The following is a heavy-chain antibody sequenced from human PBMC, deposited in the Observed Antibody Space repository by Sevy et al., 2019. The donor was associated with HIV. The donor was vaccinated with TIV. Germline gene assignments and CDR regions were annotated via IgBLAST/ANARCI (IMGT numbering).Heavy chain of an antibody. J-gene: IGHJ4*02. V-gene: IGHV3-7*01. CDR2: INQDGSEK. D-gene: IGHD3-10*01. CDR1: GFTFSKYW. Sequence: GGSLRLSCAASGFTFSKYWMSWVRQAPGKGLEWVANINQDGSEKYYVDSVKGRFTISRDNGKNSLYLQMNSRRAEDTAVYYCARETGSSHFDYWGQRTLVTVSS. CDR3: ARETGSSHFDY.